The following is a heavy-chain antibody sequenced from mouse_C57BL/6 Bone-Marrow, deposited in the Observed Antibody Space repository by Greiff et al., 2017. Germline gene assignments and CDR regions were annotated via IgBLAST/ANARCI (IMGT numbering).Heavy chain of an antibody. J-gene: IGHJ1*03. V-gene: IGHV1-81*01. D-gene: IGHD1-1*01. Sequence: QVQLQQSGAELARPGASVKLSCKASGYTFTSYGISWVKQRTGQGLEWIGEIYPRSGNTYYNQKFKGKATLTADKSSSTAYIELRSLTSEDTAVYFCDKSPGSSPYWYFDVWGTGTTVTVSS. CDR3: DKSPGSSPYWYFDV. CDR2: IYPRSGNT. CDR1: GYTFTSYG.